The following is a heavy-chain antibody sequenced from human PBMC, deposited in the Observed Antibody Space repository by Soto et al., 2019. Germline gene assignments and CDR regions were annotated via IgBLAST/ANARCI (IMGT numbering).Heavy chain of an antibody. CDR1: GGSINSYY. V-gene: IGHV4-59*01. CDR2: IYYSGST. D-gene: IGHD1-26*01. CDR3: ARWGGGMDV. J-gene: IGHJ6*02. Sequence: QVQLQESGPGLVKPSETLSLTRTVSGGSINSYYWHWIRQPPGKGLEWIGYIYYSGSTNYNPSLKSRVTISVDTSKNQFSLKLSSVSAADTAVYYCARWGGGMDVWGQGTTVTVSS.